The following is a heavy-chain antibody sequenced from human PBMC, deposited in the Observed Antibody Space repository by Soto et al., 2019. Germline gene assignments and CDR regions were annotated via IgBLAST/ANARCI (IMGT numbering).Heavy chain of an antibody. CDR2: IYSGGST. CDR3: ARDLESGPVGY. J-gene: IGHJ4*02. D-gene: IGHD3-3*01. Sequence: PGGSLRLSCAASGFTVSSNYMSWVRQAPGKGLEWVSVIYSGGSTYYADSVKGRFTISRDNSKNTLYLQMNSLRAEDTAVYYCARDLESGPVGYWGQGTLVTVSS. V-gene: IGHV3-66*01. CDR1: GFTVSSNY.